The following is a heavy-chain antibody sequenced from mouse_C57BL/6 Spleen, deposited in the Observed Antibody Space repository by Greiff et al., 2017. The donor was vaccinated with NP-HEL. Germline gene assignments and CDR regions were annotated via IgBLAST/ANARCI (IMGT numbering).Heavy chain of an antibody. CDR2: IDPSDSYT. J-gene: IGHJ4*01. Sequence: QVQLQQPGAELVKPGASVKLSCKASGYTFTSYWMQWVKQRPGQGLEWIGEIDPSDSYTNYNQKFKGKATLTVDTSSSTAYMQLSSLTSEDSAVYYCASEGAYYGRYAMDYWGQGTSVTVSS. V-gene: IGHV1-50*01. CDR1: GYTFTSYW. D-gene: IGHD2-10*01. CDR3: ASEGAYYGRYAMDY.